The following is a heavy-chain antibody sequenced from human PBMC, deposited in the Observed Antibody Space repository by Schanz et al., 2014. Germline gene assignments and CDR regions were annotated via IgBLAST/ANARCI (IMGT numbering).Heavy chain of an antibody. CDR3: AKDHAGSDILTALGN. J-gene: IGHJ4*02. D-gene: IGHD3-9*01. Sequence: EVQLLESGGGLAQPGGSLRLACAASGFNFNTYAMSWVRQAPGKGLEWVSGLTEGGGGTYYTDAVKRRFTISRDSSKNTLYLQMNSLRAEDTAVYYCAKDHAGSDILTALGNWGQGTLVTVSS. CDR2: LTEGGGGT. CDR1: GFNFNTYA. V-gene: IGHV3-23*01.